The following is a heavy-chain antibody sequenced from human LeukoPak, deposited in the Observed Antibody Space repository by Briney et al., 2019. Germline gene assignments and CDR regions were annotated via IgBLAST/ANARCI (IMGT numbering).Heavy chain of an antibody. Sequence: GGSLRLSCAASGFTFSSYWMHWVRQAPGKGLVWVSRINSDGNITNYADSVKGRFTISRGNAENTLYLQMNTLRADDTAVYYCAREKQQRGFDYWGQGTLVTVSS. D-gene: IGHD6-13*01. V-gene: IGHV3-74*01. J-gene: IGHJ4*02. CDR1: GFTFSSYW. CDR3: AREKQQRGFDY. CDR2: INSDGNIT.